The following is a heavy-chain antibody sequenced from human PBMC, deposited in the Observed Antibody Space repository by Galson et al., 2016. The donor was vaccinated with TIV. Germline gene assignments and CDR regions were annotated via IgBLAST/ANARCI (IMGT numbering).Heavy chain of an antibody. CDR3: ARDHPQGWGFDC. J-gene: IGHJ4*02. V-gene: IGHV3-21*01. CDR1: GFTFSSLR. CDR2: IGNTGSFK. Sequence: SLRLSCAASGFTFSSLRMHWVRQAPGRGLEWVSSIGNTGSFKHYPDSLKGQFTISRDNAKNSVFLQMNSLRAEDTAVYYCARDHPQGWGFDCWGQGTLVTVSS. D-gene: IGHD3-16*01.